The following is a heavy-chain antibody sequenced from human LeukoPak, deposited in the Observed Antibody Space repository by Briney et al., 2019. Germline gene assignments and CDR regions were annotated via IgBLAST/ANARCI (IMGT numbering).Heavy chain of an antibody. Sequence: PSETLSLTCTVSGGSISSYYWSWIRQPPGKGLEWIGYIYYSGSTNHNPSLKSRVTISVDTSKNQFSLKLSSVTAADTAVYYCAKVPITSSGYSFAVLGWFDPWGQGTLVTVSS. D-gene: IGHD3-22*01. CDR2: IYYSGST. J-gene: IGHJ5*02. V-gene: IGHV4-59*01. CDR3: AKVPITSSGYSFAVLGWFDP. CDR1: GGSISSYY.